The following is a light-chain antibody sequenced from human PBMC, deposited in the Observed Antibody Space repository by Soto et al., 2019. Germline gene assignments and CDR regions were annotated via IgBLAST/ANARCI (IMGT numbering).Light chain of an antibody. V-gene: IGLV1-44*01. CDR3: AAWYDSLDGIWV. J-gene: IGLJ3*02. CDR1: SSNIGSNT. Sequence: QSVLTQPPSVSGTPGQRVAIPCSGSSSNIGSNTVNWYQQLPRMAPKLLIYYNNERPSGVPDRFSGSKSGTSASLAISGLQSEDEADYFCAAWYDSLDGIWVFGGGTKLTVL. CDR2: YNN.